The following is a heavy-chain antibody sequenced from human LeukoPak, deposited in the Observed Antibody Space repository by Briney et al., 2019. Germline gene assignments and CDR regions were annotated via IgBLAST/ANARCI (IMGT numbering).Heavy chain of an antibody. CDR2: INHSGST. D-gene: IGHD3-22*01. CDR1: GGSFSGYY. V-gene: IGHV4-34*01. Sequence: PSETLSLTCAVYGGSFSGYYWNWIRQPPGKGLEWIGEINHSGSTNYNPSLKSRVTISVDTSKNQFSLKLSSVTAADTAVYYCARVTGYIVEDYFDYWGQGTLVTVSS. J-gene: IGHJ4*02. CDR3: ARVTGYIVEDYFDY.